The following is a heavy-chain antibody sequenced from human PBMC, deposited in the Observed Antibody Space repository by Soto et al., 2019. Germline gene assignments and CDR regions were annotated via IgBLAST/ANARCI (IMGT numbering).Heavy chain of an antibody. CDR3: ARSYDSSAYFPNYYYGMDV. CDR1: GGSVTSGHY. J-gene: IGHJ6*02. Sequence: PSETLSLTCAVSGGSVTSGHYCDWIRQPPGKGLEWIGSIHHSGSTYYNPSLKSRVTISVDTSKNQLSLKLRSVTASDTAVYYCARSYDSSAYFPNYYYGMDVWGQGTTVTVSS. CDR2: IHHSGST. V-gene: IGHV4-38-2*01. D-gene: IGHD3-22*01.